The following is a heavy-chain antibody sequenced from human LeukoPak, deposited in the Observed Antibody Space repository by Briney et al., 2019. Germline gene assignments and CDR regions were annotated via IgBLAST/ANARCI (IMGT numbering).Heavy chain of an antibody. D-gene: IGHD6-13*01. J-gene: IGHJ3*02. CDR3: ARHTGARAAAGTGLSAFDI. V-gene: IGHV3-53*01. CDR2: IYSGGST. CDR1: GFTVSSNY. Sequence: GGSLRLSCAASGFTVSSNYMSWVRQAPGKGLEWVSIIYSGGSTYYADSVKGRFTISRDNSKNTLYLQMNSLRAEDTAVYYCARHTGARAAAGTGLSAFDIWGQGTMVTVSS.